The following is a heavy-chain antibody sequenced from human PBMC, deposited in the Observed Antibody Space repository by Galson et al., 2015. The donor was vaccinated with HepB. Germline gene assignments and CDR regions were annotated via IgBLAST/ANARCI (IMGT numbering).Heavy chain of an antibody. V-gene: IGHV3-7*03. CDR2: IKQDGSEK. J-gene: IGHJ3*02. CDR3: ARIVVRGVIGAFDI. Sequence: SLRLSCAASGFTFSSYWMSWVRQAPGKGLEWVANIKQDGSEKYYVDSVKGRFTISRDNAKNSLYLQMNSLRAEDTAVYYCARIVVRGVIGAFDIWGQGTMVTVSP. CDR1: GFTFSSYW. D-gene: IGHD3-10*01.